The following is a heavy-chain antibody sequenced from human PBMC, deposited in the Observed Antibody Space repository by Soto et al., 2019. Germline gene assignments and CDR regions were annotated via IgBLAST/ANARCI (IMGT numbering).Heavy chain of an antibody. Sequence: QVQLQQWGAGLLKPSETLSLTCAVYGGSFSGYYWSWIRQPPGKGLEWIGEINHSGSTNYNPSLKSRVTISVDTSKNQFSLKLSSVTAADTAVYYCARGALQWLRLPLLIFWYFDLWGRGTLVTVSS. CDR1: GGSFSGYY. J-gene: IGHJ2*01. D-gene: IGHD5-12*01. CDR2: INHSGST. CDR3: ARGALQWLRLPLLIFWYFDL. V-gene: IGHV4-34*01.